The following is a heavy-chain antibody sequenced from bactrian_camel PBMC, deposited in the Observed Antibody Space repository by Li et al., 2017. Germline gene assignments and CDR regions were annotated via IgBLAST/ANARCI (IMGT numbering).Heavy chain of an antibody. Sequence: HVQLVESGGGSVQAGGSLRLSCVVSGYIYSSYCMGWFRQAPGKGLEWVSTVLTGGSTFYADFVKGRFTISRDNAVNTLYLQLNSLKTEDTAVYYCATSIWGQGTQVTVS. CDR3: ATSI. V-gene: IGHV3S9*01. CDR2: VLTGGST. CDR1: GYIYSSYC. D-gene: IGHD7*01. J-gene: IGHJ4*01.